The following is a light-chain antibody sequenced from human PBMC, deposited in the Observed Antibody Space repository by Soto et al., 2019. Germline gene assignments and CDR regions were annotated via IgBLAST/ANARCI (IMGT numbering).Light chain of an antibody. CDR1: SGHSSNA. CDR2: LNSDGSH. CDR3: QTWGTGIVV. J-gene: IGLJ2*01. V-gene: IGLV4-69*01. Sequence: QPVLTQSPSASASLGASVKLTCTLSSGHSSNAIAWHQQQPEKGPRYLMKLNSDGSHSKGDGIPDRFSGSSSGAERYLTISSLQSEDEADYYCQTWGTGIVVLGGGTKLTVL.